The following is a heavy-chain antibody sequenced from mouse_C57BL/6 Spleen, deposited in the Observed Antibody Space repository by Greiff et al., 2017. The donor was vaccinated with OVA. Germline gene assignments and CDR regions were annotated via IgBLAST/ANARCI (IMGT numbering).Heavy chain of an antibody. CDR3: AGYDYDGGDAMDY. Sequence: VHVKQSGAELVKPGASVKLSCTASGFNIKDYYMHWVKQRTEQGLEWIGRIDPEDGETKYAPKFQGKATITADTSSNTAYLQLSSLTSEDTAVYYCAGYDYDGGDAMDYWGQGTSVTVSS. CDR2: IDPEDGET. J-gene: IGHJ4*01. D-gene: IGHD2-4*01. V-gene: IGHV14-2*01. CDR1: GFNIKDYY.